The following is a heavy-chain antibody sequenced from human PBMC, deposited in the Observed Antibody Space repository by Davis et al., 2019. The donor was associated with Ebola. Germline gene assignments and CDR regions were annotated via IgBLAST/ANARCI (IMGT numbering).Heavy chain of an antibody. CDR1: GFSLSTSGVG. J-gene: IGHJ4*02. V-gene: IGHV2-5*02. CDR2: IYWDDDK. D-gene: IGHD5/OR15-5a*01. CDR3: ARIRVDDSIAGSYYFDY. Sequence: SGPTLVKPTQTLTLTCTFSGFSLSTSGVGVGWIRQPPGKALEWLALIYWDDDKRYSPSLKSRLTITKDTSKNQVVLTMTNMDPVDTATYYCARIRVDDSIAGSYYFDYWGQGTLVTVSS.